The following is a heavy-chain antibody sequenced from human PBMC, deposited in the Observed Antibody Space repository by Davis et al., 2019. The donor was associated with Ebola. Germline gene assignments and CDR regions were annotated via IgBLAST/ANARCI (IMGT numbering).Heavy chain of an antibody. V-gene: IGHV3-23*01. D-gene: IGHD1-26*01. CDR3: AREGYTGYVRISGSYYADY. CDR1: GLTLKTYA. J-gene: IGHJ4*02. Sequence: PGGSLRLSCTVSGLTLKTYAMSWVRQAPGKGPEWVSAIIGSGGRTYYADSVKGRFTISRDNARNSVYLQLNSLTDEDTAVYFCAREGYTGYVRISGSYYADYWGQGTLVTVSS. CDR2: IIGSGGRT.